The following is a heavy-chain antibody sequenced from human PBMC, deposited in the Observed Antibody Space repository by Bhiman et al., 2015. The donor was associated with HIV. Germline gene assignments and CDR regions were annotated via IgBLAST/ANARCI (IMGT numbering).Heavy chain of an antibody. V-gene: IGHV3-21*01. Sequence: EVQLVESGGGLVKPGGSLRLSCAASGFTFSAYSMNWVRQAPGKGLEWVSSISSGSTYIYYADSVKGRFTISRDNAKNSVFLQMNSLRAEDTAVYYCAREGREATMDCPDYWGQGTLVTVSS. CDR2: ISSGSTYI. D-gene: IGHD5-12*01. J-gene: IGHJ4*02. CDR1: GFTFSAYS. CDR3: AREGREATMDCPDY.